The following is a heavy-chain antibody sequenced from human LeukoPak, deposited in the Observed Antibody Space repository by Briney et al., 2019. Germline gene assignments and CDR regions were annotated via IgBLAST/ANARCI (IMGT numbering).Heavy chain of an antibody. V-gene: IGHV4-34*01. Sequence: SETLSLTCAVYGGSFSGYYWSWIRQPPGKGLEWIGEINHSGSTNYNPSLKSRVTISVDTSKNQFSLKLSSVTAADTAVYYCARPQWELGIGAFDIWGQGTMVTVSS. D-gene: IGHD1-26*01. CDR3: ARPQWELGIGAFDI. CDR1: GGSFSGYY. CDR2: INHSGST. J-gene: IGHJ3*02.